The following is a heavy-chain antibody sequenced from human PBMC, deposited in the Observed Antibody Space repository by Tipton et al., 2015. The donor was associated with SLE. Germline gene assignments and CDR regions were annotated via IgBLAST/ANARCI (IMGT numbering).Heavy chain of an antibody. CDR2: IYHSGST. CDR1: GYSISSGYY. J-gene: IGHJ5*01. V-gene: IGHV4-38-2*01. CDR3: ARGGTPPNRLAS. Sequence: TLSLTCAVSGYSISSGYYWGWIRQPPGKGLEWIGSIYHSGSTYYNPSLKSRVTISVDTFKRHFSLNLSSTTAADSGVYYCARGGTPPNRLASWGQGTLVTVSS. D-gene: IGHD2-15*01.